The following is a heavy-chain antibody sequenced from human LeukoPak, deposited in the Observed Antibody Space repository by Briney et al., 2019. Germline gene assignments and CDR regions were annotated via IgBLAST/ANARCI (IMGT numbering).Heavy chain of an antibody. D-gene: IGHD4-17*01. CDR3: ARFEYGSAAFDI. CDR1: CWSFSGYY. Sequence: SETLSLTCAVYCWSFSGYYWSWIRQPPGKRLKWIGEINHSGSTNHNPSLKSRVTISVGTSKNQFSLKLSSVTAAHTAVYYCARFEYGSAAFDIWGQGTMVTVSS. CDR2: INHSGST. J-gene: IGHJ3*02. V-gene: IGHV4-34*01.